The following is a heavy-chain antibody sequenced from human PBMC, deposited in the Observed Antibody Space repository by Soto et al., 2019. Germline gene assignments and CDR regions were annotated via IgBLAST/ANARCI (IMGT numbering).Heavy chain of an antibody. Sequence: PSETLSLTCAVYGGSFNDYVWSWIRKTPGKGREXIGEINHRGSSKSNPALNGRVNISVETSKNQFSLKLNSVTAADKAVYYCARGPHHDSSGYYVYWGEGCVVTVSS. V-gene: IGHV4-34*01. CDR1: GGSFNDYV. D-gene: IGHD3-22*01. J-gene: IGHJ4*02. CDR2: INHRGSS. CDR3: ARGPHHDSSGYYVY.